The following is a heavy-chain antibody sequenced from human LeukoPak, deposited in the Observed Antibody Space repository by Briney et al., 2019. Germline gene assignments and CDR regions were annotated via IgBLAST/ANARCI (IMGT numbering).Heavy chain of an antibody. CDR1: GFTFSSYG. D-gene: IGHD2-2*01. CDR2: ISYDGSNK. V-gene: IGHV3-30*03. Sequence: GGSLRLSCAASGFTFSSYGMRWVRQAPGKGLEWVAVISYDGSNKYYADSVKGRFTISRDNSKNTLYLQMNSLRAEDTAVYYCATYSSSNGREFQYWGQGTLVTVSS. CDR3: ATYSSSNGREFQY. J-gene: IGHJ1*01.